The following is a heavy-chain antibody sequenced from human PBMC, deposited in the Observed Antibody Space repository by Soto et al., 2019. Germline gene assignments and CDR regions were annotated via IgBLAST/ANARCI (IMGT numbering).Heavy chain of an antibody. V-gene: IGHV4-34*01. J-gene: IGHJ5*02. CDR3: ARGESPRALRYYFWSGFNWFDP. Sequence: PSDTLSLTCAVYGGSFSGYYWSWIRQPPGKGLEWIGEINHSGSTNYNPSLKSRVTISVDTSKNQFSLKLSSVTAADTAVYYCARGESPRALRYYFWSGFNWFDPWSQGTLVTGSS. CDR1: GGSFSGYY. CDR2: INHSGST. D-gene: IGHD3-3*01.